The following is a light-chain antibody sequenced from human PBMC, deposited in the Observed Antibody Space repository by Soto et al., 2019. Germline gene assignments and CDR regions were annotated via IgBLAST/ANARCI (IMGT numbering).Light chain of an antibody. CDR3: ATWDDTLIGVV. CDR2: SNN. Sequence: QSVLTQPPSASGTPGQRVSISCSGSGSNIGSNFVYWYQQLPGTAPKLLMYSNNQRPSGVPDRFSGSKSGTSASLAISGLRSEDEGDYYCATWDDTLIGVVFGGGTKLTVL. J-gene: IGLJ2*01. V-gene: IGLV1-47*02. CDR1: GSNIGSNF.